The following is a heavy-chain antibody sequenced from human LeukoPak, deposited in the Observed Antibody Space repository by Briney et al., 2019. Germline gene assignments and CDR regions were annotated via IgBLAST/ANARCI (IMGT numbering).Heavy chain of an antibody. D-gene: IGHD3-22*01. CDR2: ISGSGGST. CDR1: GFTFSSYA. V-gene: IGHV3-23*01. CDR3: ATSRSGGSGYYSTFDY. J-gene: IGHJ4*02. Sequence: GGSLRLSCAASGFTFSSYAMSWVRQAPGKGLEWVSAISGSGGSTYYADSVKGRFTMSRDNSKNTLYLQMNSLRAEDTAVYYCATSRSGGSGYYSTFDYWGQGTLVTVPS.